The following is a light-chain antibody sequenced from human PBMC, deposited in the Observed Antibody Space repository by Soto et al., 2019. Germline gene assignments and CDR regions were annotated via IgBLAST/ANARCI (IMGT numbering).Light chain of an antibody. Sequence: DIVMTQSPDSLAVSLGERATISCKSSQSVLYSNNKDDLAWYQQKPGQPPKLLLYWASTRESGVPDRFSGSGSGTDFTLTISSLQAEDVAVYYCQQYITTPHTFGGGTRVEIK. CDR3: QQYITTPHT. CDR2: WAS. CDR1: QSVLYSNNKDD. J-gene: IGKJ4*01. V-gene: IGKV4-1*01.